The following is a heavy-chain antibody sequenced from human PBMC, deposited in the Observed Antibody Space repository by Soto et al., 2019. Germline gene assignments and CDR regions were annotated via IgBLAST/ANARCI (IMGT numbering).Heavy chain of an antibody. CDR3: AKDPALVRFLEWTARDYLDY. V-gene: IGHV3-23*01. J-gene: IGHJ4*02. CDR1: GFTFSTYV. D-gene: IGHD3-3*01. CDR2: ISANGGNT. Sequence: GGSLRLSCAASGFTFSTYVMTWVRQAPGKGLEWVPSISANGGNTYYADSVKGRFTISRENSKNILYLQMNNLRAEDTALYYCAKDPALVRFLEWTARDYLDYWGQGTPVTVSS.